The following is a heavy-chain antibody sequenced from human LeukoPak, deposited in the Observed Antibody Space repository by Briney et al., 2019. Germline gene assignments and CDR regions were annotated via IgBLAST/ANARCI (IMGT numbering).Heavy chain of an antibody. CDR3: AKGSGIAVAGIGGSYFDY. J-gene: IGHJ4*02. CDR1: GLTFSSYA. D-gene: IGHD6-19*01. V-gene: IGHV3-23*01. Sequence: GGSLRLSCAASGLTFSSYAMSWVRQAPGKGLEWVPAISGSGGSTYYADSVKGRFTISRDNSKNTLYLQMNSLRAEDTAVYYCAKGSGIAVAGIGGSYFDYWGQGTLVTVSS. CDR2: ISGSGGST.